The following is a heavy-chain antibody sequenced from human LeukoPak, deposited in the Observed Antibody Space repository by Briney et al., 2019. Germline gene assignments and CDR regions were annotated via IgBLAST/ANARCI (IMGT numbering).Heavy chain of an antibody. J-gene: IGHJ6*02. V-gene: IGHV1-3*01. CDR1: GYTFTSYA. Sequence: ASAKVSCKASGYTFTSYAMHWVRQAPGQRLEWMGWINAGNGNTKYTQKFQGRVTITRDTSASTAYMELSSLRSEDTAVYYCAREHEQLVPLRLYYYYGMDVWGQGTTVTVSS. CDR3: AREHEQLVPLRLYYYYGMDV. CDR2: INAGNGNT. D-gene: IGHD6-13*01.